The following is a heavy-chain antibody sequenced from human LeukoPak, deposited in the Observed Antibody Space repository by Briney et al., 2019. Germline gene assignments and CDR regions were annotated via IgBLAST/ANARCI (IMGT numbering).Heavy chain of an antibody. CDR3: ARDEDYYDSSGYYSQRAFQH. D-gene: IGHD3-22*01. Sequence: ASVKVSCKASGGTFSSYAISWVRQAPGQGLEWMGGVIPIFGTANYAQKFQGRVTITADESTSTAYMELSSLRSEDTAVYYCARDEDYYDSSGYYSQRAFQHWGQGTLVTVSS. CDR2: VIPIFGTA. J-gene: IGHJ1*01. CDR1: GGTFSSYA. V-gene: IGHV1-69*13.